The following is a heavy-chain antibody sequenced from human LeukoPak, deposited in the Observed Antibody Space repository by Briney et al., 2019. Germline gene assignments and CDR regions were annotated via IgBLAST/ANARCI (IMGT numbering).Heavy chain of an antibody. Sequence: GGSLRLSCAASGFTFSSHVMPWVRQAPGKGLEWVAVISYDGSSRYYADSVRGRFTISRDNSKNTLYLQMNSLRAEDTAVYYCAREGKIGYFYDSRPLDYWGQGTLVTVSS. CDR2: ISYDGSSR. D-gene: IGHD3-22*01. CDR1: GFTFSSHV. V-gene: IGHV3-30*04. CDR3: AREGKIGYFYDSRPLDY. J-gene: IGHJ4*02.